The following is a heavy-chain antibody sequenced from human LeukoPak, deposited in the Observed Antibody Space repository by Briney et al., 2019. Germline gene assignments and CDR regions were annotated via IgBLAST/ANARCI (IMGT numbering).Heavy chain of an antibody. CDR1: GFTFSSYW. J-gene: IGHJ4*02. V-gene: IGHV3-74*01. CDR2: INSDGSST. D-gene: IGHD2-21*02. Sequence: QPGGSLRLSCAASGFTFSSYWMHWVRQAPGKGLVWVSRINSDGSSTSYVDSVKGRFTISRDNSKNTLYLQMNSLRAEDTAVYYCAKVPVVTLIAYYSDYWGQGTLVTVSS. CDR3: AKVPVVTLIAYYSDY.